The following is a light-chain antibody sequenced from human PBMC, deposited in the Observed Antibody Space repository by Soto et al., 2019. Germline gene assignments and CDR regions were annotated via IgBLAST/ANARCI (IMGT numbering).Light chain of an antibody. CDR2: GAS. J-gene: IGKJ1*01. CDR3: QQYNNWPPT. V-gene: IGKV3-15*01. Sequence: EIVMTQSTATLSVSPGERATLSCRASQSVSSNLAWYQQRPGQAPRLLIYGASTRATGIPARFSGSGSGTEFTLTISSLQSEDFALYFCQQYNNWPPTFGQGTKVEIK. CDR1: QSVSSN.